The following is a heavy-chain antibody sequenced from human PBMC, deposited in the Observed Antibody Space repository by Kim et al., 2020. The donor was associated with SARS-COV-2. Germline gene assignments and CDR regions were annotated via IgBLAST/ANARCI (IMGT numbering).Heavy chain of an antibody. Sequence: SETLSLTCTVSGGPISNYYWSWIRQPPGKGLEWIAYGSNSGSTNSNPSLKSRVTISVDTSKNQFSLKVTSVTAADTALYYCARIGASGDDYHVNWYFDLWGRGTLVTVSS. CDR3: ARIGASGDDYHVNWYFDL. V-gene: IGHV4-59*01. CDR1: GGPISNYY. J-gene: IGHJ2*01. D-gene: IGHD4-17*01. CDR2: GSNSGST.